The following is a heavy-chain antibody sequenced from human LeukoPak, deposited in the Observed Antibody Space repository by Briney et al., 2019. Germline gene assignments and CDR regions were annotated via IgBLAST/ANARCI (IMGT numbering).Heavy chain of an antibody. Sequence: GGSLRLSCAASGFTVSRNYMSWVRPAPGKGLEWVSEIYSGGSTYYADSVKGRFTISRDNSKNTLYLQMNSLRAEDTAVYYCAKGLRGVITIRGSFDYWGQGTLVTVSS. D-gene: IGHD3-10*01. CDR2: IYSGGST. CDR3: AKGLRGVITIRGSFDY. CDR1: GFTVSRNY. V-gene: IGHV3-53*01. J-gene: IGHJ4*02.